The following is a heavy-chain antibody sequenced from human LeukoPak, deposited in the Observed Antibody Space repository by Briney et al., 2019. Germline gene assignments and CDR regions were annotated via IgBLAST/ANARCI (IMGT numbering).Heavy chain of an antibody. CDR1: GFTFSSYA. Sequence: GGSLRLSCATSGFTFSSYAMSWVRQAPGKGLEWVSAISGSGGSTYYADSVKGRFTISRDNSKNTLYLQMNSLRAEDTAVYYCAKDLPQHNSYSSSWRKLFDYWGQGTLVTVSS. V-gene: IGHV3-23*01. J-gene: IGHJ4*02. CDR3: AKDLPQHNSYSSSWRKLFDY. D-gene: IGHD6-13*01. CDR2: ISGSGGST.